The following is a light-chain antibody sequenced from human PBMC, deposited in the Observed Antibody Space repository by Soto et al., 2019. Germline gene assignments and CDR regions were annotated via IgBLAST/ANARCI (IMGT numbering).Light chain of an antibody. CDR1: QTISSW. J-gene: IGKJ1*01. CDR3: HQYGSSPAT. V-gene: IGKV1-5*03. CDR2: KAS. Sequence: DSQMTQSPSTLSGSGGDRVTITCRASQTISSWLAWYQQKPGKAPKLLIYKASTLKSGVPSRFSGSGSGTDFTLTISRLEPEDFAVYYCHQYGSSPATFGQGTKVDI.